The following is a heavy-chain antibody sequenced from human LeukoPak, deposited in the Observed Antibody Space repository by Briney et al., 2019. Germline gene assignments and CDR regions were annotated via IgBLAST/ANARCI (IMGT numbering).Heavy chain of an antibody. CDR3: ANSYISTTNY. J-gene: IGHJ4*02. V-gene: IGHV3-23*01. CDR1: GFTFSSYA. D-gene: IGHD4-17*01. Sequence: GGSLRLSCAASGFTFSSYAMSWVRQAPGKGLEWVSAISGSGGSTYYADSVKGRFTISRDNSKNTLFLQMNRLRAGDTAVYYCANSYISTTNYWGQGTLVTVSS. CDR2: ISGSGGST.